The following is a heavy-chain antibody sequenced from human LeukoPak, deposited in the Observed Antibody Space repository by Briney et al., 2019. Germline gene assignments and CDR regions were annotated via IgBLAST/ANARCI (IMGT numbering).Heavy chain of an antibody. CDR3: ARGGSEYSSSSGGDYFDY. CDR2: IIPIFGTA. Sequence: ASVKVSCKASGGTFSSYAISWVRQAPGQGLEWMGGIIPIFGTANYAQKFQGRVTITADESTSTAYMELSSLRSEDTAVYYCARGGSEYSSSSGGDYFDYWGQGTLVTVSS. CDR1: GGTFSSYA. J-gene: IGHJ4*02. V-gene: IGHV1-69*13. D-gene: IGHD6-6*01.